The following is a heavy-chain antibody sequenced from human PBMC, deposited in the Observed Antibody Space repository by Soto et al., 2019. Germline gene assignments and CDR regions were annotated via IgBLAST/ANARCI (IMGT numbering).Heavy chain of an antibody. CDR1: GYTFTSYY. CDR2: INPSGGST. Sequence: ASVKVSCKASGYTFTSYYMHWVRQAPGQGLEWMGIINPSGGSTSYAQKFQGRVTMTRNTSISTAYMELSSLRSEDTAVYYCARAYGDYYYYMDVWGKGTTVTVSS. CDR3: ARAYGDYYYYMDV. D-gene: IGHD4-17*01. J-gene: IGHJ6*03. V-gene: IGHV1-46*01.